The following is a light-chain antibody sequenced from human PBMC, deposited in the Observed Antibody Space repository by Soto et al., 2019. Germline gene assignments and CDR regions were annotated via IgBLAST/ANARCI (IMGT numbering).Light chain of an antibody. Sequence: EIVLTQSPGTLSLSPGERATLSCRASQRVSSSYVAWFQQKPGQAPRLLIYDASSRATGIPDSFSGSGSGTDFTLTISRLEPEDFAVYYCQQYGSSPYTFGQWTKLEIK. CDR1: QRVSSSY. CDR2: DAS. CDR3: QQYGSSPYT. V-gene: IGKV3-20*01. J-gene: IGKJ2*01.